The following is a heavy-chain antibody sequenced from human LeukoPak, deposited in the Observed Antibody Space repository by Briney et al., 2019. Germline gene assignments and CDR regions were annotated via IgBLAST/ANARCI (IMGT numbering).Heavy chain of an antibody. V-gene: IGHV1-58*02. CDR2: IVLGSGNT. CDR3: AAETSITMVRGVIINPPDY. Sequence: VKVSCKASGFTFTSSAMQWVRQARGQRLEWIGWIVLGSGNTNYAQKFQERVTITRDMSTSTAYMELSSLRSEDTAVYYCAAETSITMVRGVIINPPDYWGQGTLVTVSS. CDR1: GFTFTSSA. D-gene: IGHD3-10*01. J-gene: IGHJ4*02.